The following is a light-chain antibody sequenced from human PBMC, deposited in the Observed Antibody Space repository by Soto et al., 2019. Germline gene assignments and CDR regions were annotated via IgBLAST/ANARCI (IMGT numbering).Light chain of an antibody. V-gene: IGKV3-15*01. J-gene: IGKJ1*01. CDR2: GAS. CDR3: QQYSDWPPWT. CDR1: ENINNR. Sequence: EVLMTHSPPTPPVXPGDSATLSXRPSENINNRLAWYQQTPGQAPRLLIYGASTRATGIPDRFRGSGSGTEFTLTIGSLQSEDFAVYYCQQYSDWPPWTFAQGTKVDIK.